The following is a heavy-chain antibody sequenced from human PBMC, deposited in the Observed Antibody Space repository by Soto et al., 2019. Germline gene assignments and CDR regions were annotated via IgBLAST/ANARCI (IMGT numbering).Heavy chain of an antibody. CDR1: GGSFSGYY. CDR3: ARGHGVTMVRGVSDPLYYFDY. J-gene: IGHJ4*02. V-gene: IGHV4-34*01. D-gene: IGHD3-10*01. Sequence: QVQLQQWGAGLLKPSETLSLTCAVYGGSFSGYYWSWIRQPPGKGLEWIGEINHSGSTNYNPSLKRRVTISVDTSKNQFSLKLSGVTAADTAVYYCARGHGVTMVRGVSDPLYYFDYWGQGTLVTVSS. CDR2: INHSGST.